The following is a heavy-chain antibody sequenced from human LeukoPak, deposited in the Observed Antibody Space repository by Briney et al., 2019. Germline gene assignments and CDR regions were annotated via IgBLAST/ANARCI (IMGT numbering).Heavy chain of an antibody. CDR1: GFAVSSNY. V-gene: IGHV3-66*01. CDR2: IYSGGST. D-gene: IGHD1-26*01. Sequence: GGSLRLSCAASGFAVSSNYMSWVRQAPGKGLEWVSVIYSGGSTYYADSVKGRFTISRGNSKNTLYLQMNSLRAEDTAVYYCARESSGSYYRGAFDIWGQGTMVTVSS. CDR3: ARESSGSYYRGAFDI. J-gene: IGHJ3*02.